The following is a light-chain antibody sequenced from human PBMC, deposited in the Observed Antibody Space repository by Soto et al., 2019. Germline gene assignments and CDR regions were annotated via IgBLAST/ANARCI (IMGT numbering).Light chain of an antibody. Sequence: EIELTQSPGTLSLSPGERATLSCRASQSVSSSYLAWYQQKPGQAPRLLIYGASSRATVTPDRFSGSGSGTVFTLTISRLEPEDFAVYYCQQYGSSPSWTFGQGTKVDIK. CDR2: GAS. CDR3: QQYGSSPSWT. J-gene: IGKJ1*01. CDR1: QSVSSSY. V-gene: IGKV3-20*01.